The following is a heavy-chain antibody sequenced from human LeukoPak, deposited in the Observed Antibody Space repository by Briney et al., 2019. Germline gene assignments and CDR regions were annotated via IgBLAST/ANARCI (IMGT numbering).Heavy chain of an antibody. Sequence: SETLSLTCSVSGDSISNYYWGWIRQPPGKELEWIGYVHSSGSTSYNPTLKSRVTMSVDTSKQHFSLNLSSVTAADTAVNHCARVGTYSFDYWGQGALVIVSS. D-gene: IGHD2-15*01. CDR1: GDSISNYY. CDR2: VHSSGST. CDR3: ARVGTYSFDY. V-gene: IGHV4-59*01. J-gene: IGHJ4*02.